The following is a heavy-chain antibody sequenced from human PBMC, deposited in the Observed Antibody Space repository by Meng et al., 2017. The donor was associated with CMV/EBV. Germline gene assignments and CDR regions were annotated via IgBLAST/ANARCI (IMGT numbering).Heavy chain of an antibody. D-gene: IGHD2-2*01. Sequence: FSSYPISWLRQAPGQGLQWMGRIIPILGIANYAQKFQGRVTITADKSTSTAYMELSSLRSEDTAVYYCARDPKYCSSTSCPVAGWFDPWGQGTLVTVSS. CDR1: FSSYP. J-gene: IGHJ5*02. CDR3: ARDPKYCSSTSCPVAGWFDP. V-gene: IGHV1-69*04. CDR2: IIPILGIA.